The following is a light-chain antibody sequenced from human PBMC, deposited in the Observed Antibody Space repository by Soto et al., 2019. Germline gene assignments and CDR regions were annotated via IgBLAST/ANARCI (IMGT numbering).Light chain of an antibody. CDR3: SSYTTGNTRVA. V-gene: IGLV2-14*01. J-gene: IGLJ2*01. CDR2: EVS. CDR1: TSDIGGYNY. Sequence: QSVLTQPASVAGSPGQSITISCTGTTSDIGGYNYVSWYQQHPGKAPKLIIYEVSNRPSGISYRFSGSKSANTASLTISGLQAEDEADYYCSSYTTGNTRVAFGGGTKLTVL.